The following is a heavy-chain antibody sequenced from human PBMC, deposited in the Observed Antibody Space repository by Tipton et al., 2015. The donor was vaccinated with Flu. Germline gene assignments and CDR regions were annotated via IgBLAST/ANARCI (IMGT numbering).Heavy chain of an antibody. Sequence: TLSLTCTVSGDSISSYYWSWIRQPAGKGLEWLGRIYTSGSTNYNPSLKSRVTMSGDTSKNQFSLKRSSVTAADTAVYYCARGPCSGGNCYVKGAFDIWGQGTMVTVSS. J-gene: IGHJ3*02. V-gene: IGHV4-4*07. CDR2: IYTSGST. CDR1: GDSISSYY. CDR3: ARGPCSGGNCYVKGAFDI. D-gene: IGHD2-15*01.